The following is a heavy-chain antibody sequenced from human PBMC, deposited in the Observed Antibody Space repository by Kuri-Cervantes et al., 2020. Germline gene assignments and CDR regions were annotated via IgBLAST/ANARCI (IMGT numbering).Heavy chain of an antibody. Sequence: SETLSLTCTVYGGSFSGHYWSWIRQPPGKGLEWIGEINHSGDTNYIPSLKSRVTISLDTSKNQFSLKMNSVTAADTAMYYCARAITMIPHDAFDIWGQGTMVTVSS. CDR3: ARAITMIPHDAFDI. D-gene: IGHD3-22*01. J-gene: IGHJ3*02. CDR1: GGSFSGHY. CDR2: INHSGDT. V-gene: IGHV4-34*01.